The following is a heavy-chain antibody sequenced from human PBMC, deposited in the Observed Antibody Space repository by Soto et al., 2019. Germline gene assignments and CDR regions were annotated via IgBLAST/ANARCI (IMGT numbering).Heavy chain of an antibody. J-gene: IGHJ5*02. Sequence: EVQLVESGGGLVQPGGSLRLSCAVSGFTISNYWMHWVRQAPGKGLVWVSRINSDGSSTSYADFVKGRFTISRDNAKNTLYLQMNSLRAEDTAVYYCARFRVDGDYVPWGQGTLVTVSS. CDR2: INSDGSST. D-gene: IGHD4-17*01. CDR1: GFTISNYW. V-gene: IGHV3-74*01. CDR3: ARFRVDGDYVP.